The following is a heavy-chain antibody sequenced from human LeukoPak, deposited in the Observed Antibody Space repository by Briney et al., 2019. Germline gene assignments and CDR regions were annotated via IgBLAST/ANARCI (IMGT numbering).Heavy chain of an antibody. CDR3: TKDWSNGSSSWKYFGS. J-gene: IGHJ4*02. CDR1: GFTFDDYA. V-gene: IGHV3-9*01. CDR2: ICWCSVSV. D-gene: IGHD4-23*01. Sequence: SLSLLCAASGFTFDDYAMHWARQAPGKGLEWVSGICWCSVSVVYAASVKGRFTISRDNAKNSLYLQMNSLRADDTAFYYCTKDWSNGSSSWKYFGSWGEGILVT.